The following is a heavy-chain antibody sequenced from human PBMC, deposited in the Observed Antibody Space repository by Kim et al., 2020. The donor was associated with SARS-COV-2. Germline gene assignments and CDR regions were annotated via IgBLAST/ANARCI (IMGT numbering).Heavy chain of an antibody. CDR2: IDPSGPST. J-gene: IGHJ4*02. V-gene: IGHV1-46*01. Sequence: ASVKVSCKASGYTFTNYYMNWVRQAPGQGLEWMGVIDPSGPSTAYAQKFQGRVTMTRVTSTSTLHMELRSLTSEDTAVYYCGRKVTTGSTDYWGEGSLVT. CDR3: GRKVTTGSTDY. CDR1: GYTFTNYY. D-gene: IGHD2-21*02.